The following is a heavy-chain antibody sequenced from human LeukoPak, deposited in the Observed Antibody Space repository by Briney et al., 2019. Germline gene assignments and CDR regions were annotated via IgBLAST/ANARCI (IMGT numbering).Heavy chain of an antibody. CDR3: ARSPDYGDYLKYFQH. J-gene: IGHJ1*01. CDR1: GYTFPSYF. Sequence: GASVKVSCKASGYTFPSYFMHWVRQAPGQGLEWMGIINPTGGSTTYAQKFQGRVTITADESTSTAYMELSSLRSEDTAVYYCARSPDYGDYLKYFQHWGQGTLVTVSS. V-gene: IGHV1-46*01. CDR2: INPTGGST. D-gene: IGHD4-17*01.